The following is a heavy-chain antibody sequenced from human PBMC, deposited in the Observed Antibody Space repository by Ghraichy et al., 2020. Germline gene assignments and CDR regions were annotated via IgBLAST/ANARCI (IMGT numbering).Heavy chain of an antibody. Sequence: GGSLRLSCAASGFTVSSNYMSWVRQAPGKGLEWVSVIYSGGSTYYADSVKGRFTISRDNSKNTLYLQMNSLRAEDTAVYYCARAYYDFLWGSYRPHYFDYWGQGTLVTVSS. V-gene: IGHV3-53*01. CDR3: ARAYYDFLWGSYRPHYFDY. D-gene: IGHD3-16*02. J-gene: IGHJ4*02. CDR2: IYSGGST. CDR1: GFTVSSNY.